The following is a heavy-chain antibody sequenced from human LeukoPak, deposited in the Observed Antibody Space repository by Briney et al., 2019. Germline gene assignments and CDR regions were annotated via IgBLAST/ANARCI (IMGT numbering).Heavy chain of an antibody. CDR1: GGSISSGSYY. CDR3: ARTYNSRTRGFDP. J-gene: IGHJ5*02. D-gene: IGHD6-13*01. V-gene: IGHV4-61*02. CDR2: IYTSGST. Sequence: SETLSLTCTVSGGSISSGSYYWSWIRQPAGKGLEWIGRIYTSGSTNYNPSLKSRVTISVDTSKNQFSLKLSSVTAADTAVYYCARTYNSRTRGFDPWGQGTLVTVSS.